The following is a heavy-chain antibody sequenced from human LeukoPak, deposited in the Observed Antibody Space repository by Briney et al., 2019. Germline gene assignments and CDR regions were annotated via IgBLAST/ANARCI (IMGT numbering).Heavy chain of an antibody. V-gene: IGHV3-21*01. Sequence: GGSLRLSCAASGFTFSSYSMNWVRQAPGKGLEWVSSISSSSSYIYYADSVKGRFTISRDNAKNSLYLQMNSLRAEDTAVYYCARASTLVSRIVGAPDYWGQGTLVTVSS. CDR2: ISSSSSYI. J-gene: IGHJ4*02. CDR3: ARASTLVSRIVGAPDY. D-gene: IGHD1-26*01. CDR1: GFTFSSYS.